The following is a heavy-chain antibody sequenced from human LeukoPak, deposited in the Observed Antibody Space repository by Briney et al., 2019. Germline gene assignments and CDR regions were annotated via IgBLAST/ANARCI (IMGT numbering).Heavy chain of an antibody. CDR1: GYTYNNDG. D-gene: IGHD6-13*01. CDR3: ARDRGIAEADSFDP. CDR2: IDTYSGKT. V-gene: IGHV1-18*01. J-gene: IGHJ5*02. Sequence: ASVKVSCKASGYTYNNDGISWVRQAPGQGLEWMGWIDTYSGKTNYAQKFQGRVTMTSDTSTSTAYMELRSLRSDDTAVYYCARDRGIAEADSFDPWGQGTLVTVSS.